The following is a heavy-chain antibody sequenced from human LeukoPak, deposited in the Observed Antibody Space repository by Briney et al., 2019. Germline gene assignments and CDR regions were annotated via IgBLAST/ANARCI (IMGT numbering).Heavy chain of an antibody. CDR3: ARATIAVAGKGYYYYYMDV. Sequence: ASVKVSCKASGYTFTGYYMHWVRQAPGQGLEWMGRINPNSGGTNYAQKFQGRVTMTRDTSISTAYMELSRLRSDDTAVYYCARATIAVAGKGYYYYYMDVWGKGTMVTVSS. CDR2: INPNSGGT. V-gene: IGHV1-2*06. D-gene: IGHD6-19*01. J-gene: IGHJ6*03. CDR1: GYTFTGYY.